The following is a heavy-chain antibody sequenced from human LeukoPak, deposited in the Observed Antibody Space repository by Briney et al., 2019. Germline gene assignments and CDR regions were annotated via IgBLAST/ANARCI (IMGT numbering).Heavy chain of an antibody. J-gene: IGHJ3*01. V-gene: IGHV1-18*01. D-gene: IGHD3-22*01. CDR2: SSTNNGNT. CDR3: GSGLVAGLLRCACDV. CDR1: AHRFTTHG. Sequence: ASVPFSSKAPAHRFTTHGTSWARQAPRQGREWNGWSSTNNGNTNHAEKLQGIVTMITDTSTNAAYMELRSLRSDESAVYYCGSGLVAGLLRCACDVWGRGTVVSVSS.